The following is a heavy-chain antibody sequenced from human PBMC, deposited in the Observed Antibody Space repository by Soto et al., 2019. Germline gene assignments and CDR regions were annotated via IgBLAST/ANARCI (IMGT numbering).Heavy chain of an antibody. CDR2: IFPDDSDT. CDR1: GYIIKNYW. CDR3: FRGGVTSRTFDY. D-gene: IGHD3-16*01. Sequence: GESLKISCKASGYIIKNYWIGWVRQMPGQGLEWMGIIFPDDSDTRYSPSFQGHVTISVDKSISTAYVQWSSLKASDSAIYYCFRGGVTSRTFDYWGQGTLVTVS. V-gene: IGHV5-51*01. J-gene: IGHJ4*02.